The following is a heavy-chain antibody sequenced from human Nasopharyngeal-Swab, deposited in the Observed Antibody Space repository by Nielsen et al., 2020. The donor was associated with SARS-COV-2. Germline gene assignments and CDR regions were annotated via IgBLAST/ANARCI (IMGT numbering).Heavy chain of an antibody. Sequence: RQAPGKGLEWIGEINHSGSTNYNPSLKSRVTISVDTSKNRFSLKLSSVTAADTAVYYCARHTTIFGVVIRPFDYWGQGTLVTVSS. V-gene: IGHV4-34*01. CDR2: INHSGST. J-gene: IGHJ4*02. D-gene: IGHD3-3*01. CDR3: ARHTTIFGVVIRPFDY.